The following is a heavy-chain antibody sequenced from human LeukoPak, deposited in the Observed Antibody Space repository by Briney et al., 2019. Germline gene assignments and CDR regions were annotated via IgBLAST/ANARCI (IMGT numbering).Heavy chain of an antibody. V-gene: IGHV4-31*03. J-gene: IGHJ4*02. D-gene: IGHD2-8*01. CDR1: GGSISSGGYY. Sequence: TSETLSLTCTVSGGSISSGGYYWSWIRQHPGKGLEWIGYIYYSGSTYYNPSLKSRVTISVDTSKNQFSLKLSSVTAADTAVYYCARSGGYCTNGVCQIGSTFDYWGQGTLVTVSS. CDR3: ARSGGYCTNGVCQIGSTFDY. CDR2: IYYSGST.